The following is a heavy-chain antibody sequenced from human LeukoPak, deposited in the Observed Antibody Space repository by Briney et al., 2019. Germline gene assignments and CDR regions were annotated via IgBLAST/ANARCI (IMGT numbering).Heavy chain of an antibody. D-gene: IGHD6-19*01. J-gene: IGHJ5*02. CDR2: IYYSGST. CDR3: ASGIAVAGMGWFDP. V-gene: IGHV4-59*08. CDR1: GGSISSYY. Sequence: SETLSLTCTVSGGSISSYYWSWIRQPPGKGLEWIGYIYYSGSTNYNPSLKSRVTISVDTSKNQFSLKLNSVTAADTAVYYCASGIAVAGMGWFDPWGQGTLVTVSS.